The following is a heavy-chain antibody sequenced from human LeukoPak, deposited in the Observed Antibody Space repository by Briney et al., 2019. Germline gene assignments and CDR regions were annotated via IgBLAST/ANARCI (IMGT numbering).Heavy chain of an antibody. CDR3: ARSGGIAAAGPFDY. J-gene: IGHJ4*02. D-gene: IGHD6-13*01. V-gene: IGHV3-48*03. CDR1: GFTFSSYE. Sequence: GSLRLSCAASGFTFSSYEMNWVRQAPGKGLEWVSYISSSGSTIYYADSVKGRFTISRDNAKNSLYLQMNSLRAEDTAVYYCARSGGIAAAGPFDYWGQGTLVTVSS. CDR2: ISSSGSTI.